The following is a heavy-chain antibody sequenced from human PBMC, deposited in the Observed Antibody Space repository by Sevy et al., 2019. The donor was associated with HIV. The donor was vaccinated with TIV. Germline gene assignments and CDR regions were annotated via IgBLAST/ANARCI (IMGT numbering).Heavy chain of an antibody. J-gene: IGHJ2*01. Sequence: ASVKVSCKASGYTFTSYGITWVRQAPGQGLEWMGWISNYNSNRKSAQKFQDRVTMTTDTSTSTAYMELISLRSDDTAFYYCARDLAGTAGAYFDLWGRGTLVTVSS. V-gene: IGHV1-18*01. CDR1: GYTFTSYG. CDR3: ARDLAGTAGAYFDL. CDR2: ISNYNSNR. D-gene: IGHD6-19*01.